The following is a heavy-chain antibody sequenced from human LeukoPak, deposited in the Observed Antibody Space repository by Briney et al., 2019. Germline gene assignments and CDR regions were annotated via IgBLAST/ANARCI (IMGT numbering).Heavy chain of an antibody. Sequence: SETLSLTCTVSGGSISSSSYYWGWIRQPPGKGLEWIGSIYYSGSTYYNPSLKSRVTISVDTSKNQFSLKLSSVTAADTAVYYCARVYGWFGELPHPFDYWGQGTLVTVSS. V-gene: IGHV4-39*07. CDR3: ARVYGWFGELPHPFDY. CDR2: IYYSGST. D-gene: IGHD3-10*01. J-gene: IGHJ4*02. CDR1: GGSISSSSYY.